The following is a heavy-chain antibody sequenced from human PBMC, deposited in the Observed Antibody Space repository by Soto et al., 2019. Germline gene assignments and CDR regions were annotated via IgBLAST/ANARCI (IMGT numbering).Heavy chain of an antibody. CDR3: ARGRGSYSAGFDY. D-gene: IGHD1-26*01. J-gene: IGHJ4*02. V-gene: IGHV4-30-2*01. Sequence: SETLSLTCAVSGGSIRNDGYSWSWIRQPPGKGLEWIGYIFHSGSTHYTPSLKSRVTISLDRSKNQFSLNLNSVTAADTAVYFCARGRGSYSAGFDYWGQGTLVTVYS. CDR1: GGSIRNDGYS. CDR2: IFHSGST.